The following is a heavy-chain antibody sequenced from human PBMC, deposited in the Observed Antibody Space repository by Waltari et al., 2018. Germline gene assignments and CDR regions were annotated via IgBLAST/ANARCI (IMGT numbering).Heavy chain of an antibody. CDR2: INPGGGST. D-gene: IGHD3-9*01. CDR3: ARSRILTGYFPNEEFDN. J-gene: IGHJ4*02. CDR1: GYTFTSYY. V-gene: IGHV1-46*01. Sequence: QVQLVQSGAEVKKPGASVRLSCKASGYTFTSYYINWGRQAPGHGPEGMGVINPGGGSTIYAQKVQGRVTMSRDTATSTVYMELSSLRSEDTAVYYCARSRILTGYFPNEEFDNWGQGTLVTVSS.